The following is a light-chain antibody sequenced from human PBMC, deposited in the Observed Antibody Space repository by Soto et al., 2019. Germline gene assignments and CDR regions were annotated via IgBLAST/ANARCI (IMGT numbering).Light chain of an antibody. V-gene: IGKV3-11*01. J-gene: IGKJ5*01. CDR1: QSVSSY. CDR3: QQRSNWPPIT. CDR2: DAS. Sequence: EIAMAQSPTTLSLSAGERATLSCRASQSVSSYLAWYQQKSGQAPRLLIYDASNRASRILARFSGSRSGTEFTLPISSREHEDFVVYYCQQRSNWPPITFGQGTRLEIK.